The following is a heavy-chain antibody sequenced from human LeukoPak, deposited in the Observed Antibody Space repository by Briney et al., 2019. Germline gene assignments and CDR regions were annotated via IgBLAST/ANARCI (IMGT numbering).Heavy chain of an antibody. Sequence: PGGSLRLSCAASGFTFNNYWIHWVRQVPGKGLVWVSRINNDGSSASYVDSVKGRFTISRDNSKNTLYLQMNSLRAEDTAVYYCARDEGFGSGYYFFDYWGQGTLVTVPS. D-gene: IGHD3-22*01. CDR2: INNDGSSA. V-gene: IGHV3-74*01. CDR3: ARDEGFGSGYYFFDY. J-gene: IGHJ4*02. CDR1: GFTFNNYW.